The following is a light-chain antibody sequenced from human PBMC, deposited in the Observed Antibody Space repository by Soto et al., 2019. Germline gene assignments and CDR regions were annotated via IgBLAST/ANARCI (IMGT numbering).Light chain of an antibody. V-gene: IGKV1-39*01. CDR2: AAS. CDR1: QSISSY. Sequence: DIQMTQSPSSLSASVGDRVTITCRASQSISSYLNWYQQKPGKAPKLLIYAASSLQSGVPSRFSGSGSGTDFTLTINSLQPEDFETYYCQQSYSTPGTFGQGTKVDIK. CDR3: QQSYSTPGT. J-gene: IGKJ1*01.